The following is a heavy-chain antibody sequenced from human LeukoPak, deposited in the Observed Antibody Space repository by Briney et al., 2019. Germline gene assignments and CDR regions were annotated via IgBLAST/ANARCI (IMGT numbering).Heavy chain of an antibody. J-gene: IGHJ4*02. CDR3: AGDYTLGSYRFDY. CDR2: IYHSGST. Sequence: PSETLSLTCTFSDVSINDYAWSWVRQPPGRGLEWIGYIYHSGSTTYNPSLKSRLTISLDTSKNQFSLKLTSVTAADSAIYYCAGDYTLGSYRFDYWGQGTLVTVSS. CDR1: DVSINDYA. D-gene: IGHD3-10*01. V-gene: IGHV4-59*12.